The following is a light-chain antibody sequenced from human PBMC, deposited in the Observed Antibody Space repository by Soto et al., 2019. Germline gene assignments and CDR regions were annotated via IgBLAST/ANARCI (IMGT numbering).Light chain of an antibody. Sequence: QSALTQPASVSGSPGQSITISCTGTSSDVGGYDYVSWYQHHPGKAPELLIYDVSNRPSGVSNRFSGSKSGNTASLTISGLQAEDEVDYYCSSYTSSSTLVFGTGTKLTVL. CDR2: DVS. CDR1: SSDVGGYDY. V-gene: IGLV2-14*03. J-gene: IGLJ1*01. CDR3: SSYTSSSTLV.